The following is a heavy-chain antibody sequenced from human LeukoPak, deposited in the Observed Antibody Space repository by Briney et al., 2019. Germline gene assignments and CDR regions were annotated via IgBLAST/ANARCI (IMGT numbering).Heavy chain of an antibody. Sequence: GGSLRLSCAASGFTFSNYWMSWVRQAPGKGLEWVANMKQDGSEKYHVDSVKGRFTISRDNAKNSLYLQMNSLRAEDTGVYYCARKAYAMDVWGKGTTVTVSS. CDR3: ARKAYAMDV. J-gene: IGHJ6*04. CDR1: GFTFSNYW. V-gene: IGHV3-7*03. CDR2: MKQDGSEK.